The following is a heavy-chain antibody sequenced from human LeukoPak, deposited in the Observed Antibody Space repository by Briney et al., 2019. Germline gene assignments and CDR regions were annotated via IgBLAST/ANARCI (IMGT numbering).Heavy chain of an antibody. CDR1: GGSFSGYY. V-gene: IGHV4-34*01. J-gene: IGHJ6*03. CDR2: INHSGST. Sequence: SETLSLTCAVYGGSFSGYYWSWIRQPPGKGLEWIGEINHSGSTNYNPSLKSRVTISVDTSKNQFSLKLSSVTAADTAVYYCARHRVCSSTSCYRDHYYYYMDVWGKGTTVTVSS. D-gene: IGHD2-2*02. CDR3: ARHRVCSSTSCYRDHYYYYMDV.